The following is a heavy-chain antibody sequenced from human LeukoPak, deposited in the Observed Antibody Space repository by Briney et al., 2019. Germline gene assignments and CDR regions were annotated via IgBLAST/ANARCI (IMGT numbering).Heavy chain of an antibody. CDR3: ARDREYYDSSGYDY. CDR2: IYYSGST. CDR1: GGSIRSGDYY. Sequence: PSETLSLTCTVSGGSIRSGDYYRSWIRQPPGKGLEWIGSIYYSGSTYYNPSLKSRVTIPVDTSKSQFSLKLSSVTAADTAVYYCARDREYYDSSGYDYWGQGTLVTVSS. V-gene: IGHV4-30-4*01. D-gene: IGHD3-22*01. J-gene: IGHJ4*02.